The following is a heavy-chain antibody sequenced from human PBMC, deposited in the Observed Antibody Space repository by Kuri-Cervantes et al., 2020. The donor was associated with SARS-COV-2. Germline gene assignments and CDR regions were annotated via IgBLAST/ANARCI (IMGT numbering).Heavy chain of an antibody. CDR3: AKDVAAGTRAPPEYFQH. CDR2: ISGSGGST. CDR1: GFTFSSYG. J-gene: IGHJ1*01. V-gene: IGHV3-23*01. Sequence: ETLSLTCAASGFTFSSYGMSWVRQAPGKGLEWVSSISGSGGSTYYADSVKGRFTISRDSSKNTLYLQMNSLRAEDTAVYYCAKDVAAGTRAPPEYFQHWGQGTLVTVSS. D-gene: IGHD6-13*01.